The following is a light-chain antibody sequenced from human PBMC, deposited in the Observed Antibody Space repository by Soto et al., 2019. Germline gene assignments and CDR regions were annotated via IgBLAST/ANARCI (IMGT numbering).Light chain of an antibody. CDR3: LQSSNWPST. J-gene: IGKJ4*01. CDR1: QSVSSY. V-gene: IGKV3-11*01. CDR2: DAS. Sequence: EIVLTQSPATLSLSPGERAALSCRASQSVSSYLAWYQQKPGQAPRLLIYDASKRATGIPARFSGSGSGTDVTLTISSLEPEDFAVYFCLQSSNWPSTFGGGTKVEI.